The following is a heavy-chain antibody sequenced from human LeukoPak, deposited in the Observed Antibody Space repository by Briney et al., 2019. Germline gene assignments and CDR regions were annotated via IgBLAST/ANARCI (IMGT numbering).Heavy chain of an antibody. CDR1: GFTVSSNY. Sequence: GGSLRLSCAASGFTVSSNYMSWVRQAPGKGLEWVSVIYSGGSTYYADSVKGRFTISRDNSKNTLYLQMNNLRAEDTAVYYCARSASSGYVFFDYWGQGTLVTVSS. CDR3: ARSASSGYVFFDY. V-gene: IGHV3-66*01. D-gene: IGHD5-12*01. J-gene: IGHJ4*02. CDR2: IYSGGST.